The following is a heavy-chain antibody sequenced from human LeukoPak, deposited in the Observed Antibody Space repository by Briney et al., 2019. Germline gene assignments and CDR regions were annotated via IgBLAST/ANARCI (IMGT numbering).Heavy chain of an antibody. J-gene: IGHJ4*02. Sequence: SETLSLTCTVSGGSISSYYWSWIRQPPGKGLEWIGYIYYSGSTNYNPSLKSRVTISVDTSKNQFSLKLSSVTAADTAVYYCARYGSGCHDFVGTELFDYWGQGTLVTVSS. V-gene: IGHV4-59*01. CDR3: ARYGSGCHDFVGTELFDY. CDR2: IYYSGST. CDR1: GGSISSYY. D-gene: IGHD3-10*01.